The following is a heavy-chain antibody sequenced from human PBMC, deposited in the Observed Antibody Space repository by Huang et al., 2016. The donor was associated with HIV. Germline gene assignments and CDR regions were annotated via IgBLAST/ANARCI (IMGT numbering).Heavy chain of an antibody. CDR1: G. V-gene: IGHV7-4-1*02. CDR3: ASSPREVFGVFDY. D-gene: IGHD3-3*01. J-gene: IGHJ4*02. Sequence: QVQLVQSGSELKKPGASVKVSCKASGQGLEWMGWINTNTGNPTYAQGFTGRFVFSLDTSVSTAYLQISSLKAEDTAVYYCASSPREVFGVFDYWGQGTLVTVSS. CDR2: INTNTGNP.